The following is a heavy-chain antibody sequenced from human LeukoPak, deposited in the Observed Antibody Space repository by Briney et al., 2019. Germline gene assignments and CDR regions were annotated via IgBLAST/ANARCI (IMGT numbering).Heavy chain of an antibody. CDR2: INTNTGNP. V-gene: IGHV7-4-1*02. J-gene: IGHJ6*03. Sequence: GASVKVSCNASGYTFTSYAMNWVRQAPGQGLEWMGWINTNTGNPTYAQGFTGRFVFSLDTSVSTAYLQISSLKAEDTAVYYCARDWAYSSGWYEYYYYYYYMDVWGKGTTVTVSS. CDR1: GYTFTSYA. D-gene: IGHD6-19*01. CDR3: ARDWAYSSGWYEYYYYYYYMDV.